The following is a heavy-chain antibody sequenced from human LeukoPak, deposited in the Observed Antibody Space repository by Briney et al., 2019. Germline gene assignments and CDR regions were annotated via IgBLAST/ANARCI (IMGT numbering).Heavy chain of an antibody. CDR3: AREGYYGSAALYS. V-gene: IGHV3-30*02. Sequence: PGGSLRLSCAASGFTFSSYGMHWVRQAPGKGLEWVAFIRYDGSNKYYADSVKGRFTISRDNSKNTLYLQMNSLRAEDTAVYYCAREGYYGSAALYSWGHGTLVTVSS. CDR1: GFTFSSYG. CDR2: IRYDGSNK. D-gene: IGHD3-10*01. J-gene: IGHJ5*01.